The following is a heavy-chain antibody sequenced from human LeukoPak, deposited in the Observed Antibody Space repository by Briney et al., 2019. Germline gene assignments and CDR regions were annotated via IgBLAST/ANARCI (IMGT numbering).Heavy chain of an antibody. V-gene: IGHV3-21*01. D-gene: IGHD3-22*01. CDR2: ISSSSSYI. CDR1: GFTFSSYS. Sequence: PGGSLRLSCAASGFTFSSYSMNWVRQAPGKGLEWVSSISSSSSYIYYADSVKGRFTISRDNAKSSLYLQMNSLRAEDTAVYYCARGAEGYYDSSGYGYYFDYWGQGTLVTVSS. J-gene: IGHJ4*02. CDR3: ARGAEGYYDSSGYGYYFDY.